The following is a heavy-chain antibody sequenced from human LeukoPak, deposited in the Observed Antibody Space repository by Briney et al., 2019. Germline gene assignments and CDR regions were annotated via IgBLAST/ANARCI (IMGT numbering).Heavy chain of an antibody. V-gene: IGHV4-39*03. CDR1: GGSISSSSYY. Sequence: PSETLSLTCTVSGGSISSSSYYWGWIRQPPGKGLEWIGSIYYSGSTYYNPSLKSRVTISVDTSKNQCSLKLSSGTAADTALYYWTSHARPAAAYYYYYYYYMDVWGKRTTVTISS. CDR2: IYYSGST. CDR3: TSHARPAAAYYYYYYYYMDV. D-gene: IGHD6-6*01. J-gene: IGHJ6*03.